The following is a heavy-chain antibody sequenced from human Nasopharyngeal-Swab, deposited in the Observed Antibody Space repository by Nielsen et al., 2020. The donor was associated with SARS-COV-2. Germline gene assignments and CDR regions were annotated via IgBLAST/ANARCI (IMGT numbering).Heavy chain of an antibody. CDR1: GFTFSSYA. CDR2: ISYDGSNK. Sequence: GESLKISCAASGFTFSSYAMHWVRQAPGKGLEWVAVISYDGSNKYYADSVKGRFTIPRDNSKNTLYLQMNSLRADDTAVYLCVKDWRYGGGYWGQGTLVTVSS. V-gene: IGHV3-30-3*01. J-gene: IGHJ4*02. D-gene: IGHD4/OR15-4a*01. CDR3: VKDWRYGGGY.